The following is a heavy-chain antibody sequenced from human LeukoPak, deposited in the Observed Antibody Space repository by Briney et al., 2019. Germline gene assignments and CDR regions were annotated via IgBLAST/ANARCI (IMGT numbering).Heavy chain of an antibody. V-gene: IGHV3-53*01. CDR1: GFTVSSNY. Sequence: GGSLRLSCAASGFTVSSNYMNWIRQAPGKGLEWVSVIYGGGNIYYADSVKGRFTISRDNSKNTLYLQMNSLRAEDTAVYYCARGAGYNYPYYFDYWGQGTLVTVSS. J-gene: IGHJ4*02. CDR3: ARGAGYNYPYYFDY. CDR2: IYGGGNI. D-gene: IGHD5-24*01.